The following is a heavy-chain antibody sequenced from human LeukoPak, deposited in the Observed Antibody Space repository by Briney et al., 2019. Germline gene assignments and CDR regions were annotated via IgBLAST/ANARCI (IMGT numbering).Heavy chain of an antibody. J-gene: IGHJ4*02. CDR1: GYTFTSYY. V-gene: IGHV1-46*01. CDR3: ARGVERGYSGYDRFDY. D-gene: IGHD5-12*01. Sequence: ASVKVSCKASGYTFTSYYMHWVRQAPGQGLEWMGIINPSGGSTSYAQKFQGRVTITADKSTSTAYMELSSLRSEDTAVYYCARGVERGYSGYDRFDYWGQGTLVTVSS. CDR2: INPSGGST.